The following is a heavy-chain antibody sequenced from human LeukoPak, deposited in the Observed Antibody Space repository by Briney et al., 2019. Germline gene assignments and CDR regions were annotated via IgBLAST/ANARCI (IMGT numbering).Heavy chain of an antibody. CDR3: ANKLTGTLFDY. CDR2: ISGSGGST. J-gene: IGHJ4*02. V-gene: IGHV3-23*01. CDR1: GFTFSSQA. Sequence: GGSLRLSCAASGFTFSSQAMSWVRLAPGKGLEWVSDISGSGGSTYYADSVKGRFTISRDNSKNTLYLQMNSLRADDTAVYYCANKLTGTLFDYWGQGTLVTVSS. D-gene: IGHD7-27*01.